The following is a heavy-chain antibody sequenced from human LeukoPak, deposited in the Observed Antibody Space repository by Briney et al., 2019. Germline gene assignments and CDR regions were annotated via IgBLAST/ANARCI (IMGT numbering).Heavy chain of an antibody. CDR3: ARDFGSGWTEDASDI. D-gene: IGHD6-19*01. CDR2: IIPIFGTA. V-gene: IGHV1-69*05. Sequence: ASVKVSCKASGGTFNSYAISWVRQAPGQGLEWMGRIIPIFGTANYAQKFQGRVTITTDESTSTAYMELSSLRSEDTAVYYCARDFGSGWTEDASDIWGQGTMVTVSS. J-gene: IGHJ3*02. CDR1: GGTFNSYA.